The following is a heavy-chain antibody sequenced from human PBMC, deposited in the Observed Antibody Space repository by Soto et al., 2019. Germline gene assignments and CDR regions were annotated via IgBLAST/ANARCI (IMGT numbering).Heavy chain of an antibody. V-gene: IGHV1-18*04. CDR3: ARGGIVVVPAANHYYYYGMDV. Sequence: ASVKVSCKASGYTFTSYGISWVRQTPGQGLAWMGWISAYNGNTNYAQKLQGRVTMTTDTSTSTAYMELRSLRSDDTAVYYCARGGIVVVPAANHYYYYGMDVWGQGTTVTVSS. J-gene: IGHJ6*02. D-gene: IGHD2-2*01. CDR1: GYTFTSYG. CDR2: ISAYNGNT.